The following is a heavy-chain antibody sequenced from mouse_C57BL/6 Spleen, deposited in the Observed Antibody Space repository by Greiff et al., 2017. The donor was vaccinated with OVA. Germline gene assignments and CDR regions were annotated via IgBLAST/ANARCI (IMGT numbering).Heavy chain of an antibody. V-gene: IGHV1-72*01. CDR2: ITPNSGGT. Sequence: QVQLQQPGPELVKPGASVKLSCKASGYTFTNYCMNWVKQRHGRSLEWIGNITPNSGGTSYNQKFKGKATLTVDKPSSTAYMQLSRLTSEDSAVYYRAREWNSLFAYWGQGTLVTVSA. CDR3: AREWNSLFAY. CDR1: GYTFTNYC. D-gene: IGHD1-3*01. J-gene: IGHJ3*01.